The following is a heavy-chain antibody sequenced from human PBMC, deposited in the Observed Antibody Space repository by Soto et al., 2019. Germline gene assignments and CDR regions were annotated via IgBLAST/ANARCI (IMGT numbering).Heavy chain of an antibody. CDR1: GGSISTTNYY. D-gene: IGHD1-1*01. CDR3: ARHDNPGTSQGFDY. V-gene: IGHV4-39*01. Sequence: QLQLQESGPGLVKPSETLSLTCTVSGGSISTTNYYWAWIRQPPGKGLEWIGSMLYSGTTHYNSSLRSRVTISADASKNQFSLEVTSVTAADTAVYSCARHDNPGTSQGFDYWGQGTLVTVSS. CDR2: MLYSGTT. J-gene: IGHJ4*02.